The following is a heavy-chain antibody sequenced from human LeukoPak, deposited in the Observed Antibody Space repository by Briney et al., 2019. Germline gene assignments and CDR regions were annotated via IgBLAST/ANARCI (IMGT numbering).Heavy chain of an antibody. CDR3: ARATTYYYDSRGYYYYMDV. V-gene: IGHV4-39*07. J-gene: IGHJ6*03. CDR1: GGSISSSSYY. D-gene: IGHD3-22*01. CDR2: IYYSGST. Sequence: SETLSLTCTVSGGSISSSSYYWGWIRQPPGKGLEWIGSIYYSGSTYYNPSLKSRVTISADTSKNQFSLKLSSVTAADTAVYYCARATTYYYDSRGYYYYMDVWGKGTTVTVSS.